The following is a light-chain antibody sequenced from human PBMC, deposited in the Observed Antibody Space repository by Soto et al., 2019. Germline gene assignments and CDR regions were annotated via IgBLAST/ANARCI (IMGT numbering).Light chain of an antibody. CDR3: SSDGGVSAPVL. J-gene: IGLJ3*02. V-gene: IGLV2-14*03. CDR2: DVS. Sequence: QSALTQPASVSGSPGQSITISCTGTSSDIGAYDYVSWYQHRPGKTPKLMIYDVSHRPSGISNRFSGTKSGITASLTVSGVQAEDEADYYCSSDGGVSAPVLFGGGTKLTVL. CDR1: SSDIGAYDY.